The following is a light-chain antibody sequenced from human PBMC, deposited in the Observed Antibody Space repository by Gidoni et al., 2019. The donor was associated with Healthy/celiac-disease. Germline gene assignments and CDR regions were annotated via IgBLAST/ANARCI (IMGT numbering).Light chain of an antibody. CDR1: SSDIGVYNY. Sequence: QSALTQPPSASGSPGQSVTISCTGTSSDIGVYNYVSWYQQHPGKAPKVMIYDVTKRPPGVPDRFSASKSGNTASLTVSGLQAEDEADYYCASYTGSNNLVFGGGTKLTVL. CDR2: DVT. CDR3: ASYTGSNNLV. V-gene: IGLV2-8*01. J-gene: IGLJ2*01.